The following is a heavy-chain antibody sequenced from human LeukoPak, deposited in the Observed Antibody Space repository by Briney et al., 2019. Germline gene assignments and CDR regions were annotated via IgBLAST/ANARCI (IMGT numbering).Heavy chain of an antibody. D-gene: IGHD2-8*01. V-gene: IGHV3-53*04. J-gene: IGHJ2*01. CDR3: ARGDIVRNDL. CDR2: INSGGTT. CDR1: GFNVSSTY. Sequence: GGSLRLSCVASGFNVSSTYMNWVRQAPGKGLEWVSLINSGGTTYYPDSVKGRFTISRHNSKNTVYLQIDSLRPEDTAVYYCARGDIVRNDLWGRGTLVTVSS.